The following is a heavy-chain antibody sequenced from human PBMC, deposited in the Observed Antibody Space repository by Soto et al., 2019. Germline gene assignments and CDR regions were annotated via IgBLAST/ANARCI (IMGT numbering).Heavy chain of an antibody. CDR2: MNAYNGNT. CDR3: ARAGYYYYYGMDV. CDR1: GYTFTSYD. J-gene: IGHJ6*02. Sequence: ASVNVSCKASGYTFTSYDINWVRQATGQGLEWMGWMNAYNGNTNYAQKLQGRVTMTTDTSTSTAYMELRSLRSDDTAVYYCARAGYYYYYGMDVWGQGTTVTVSS. V-gene: IGHV1-18*01.